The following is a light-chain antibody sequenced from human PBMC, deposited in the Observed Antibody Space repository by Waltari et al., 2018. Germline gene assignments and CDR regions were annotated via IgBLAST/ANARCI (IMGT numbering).Light chain of an antibody. Sequence: QSVLTQPPSASGSLGQSVTISCTGARSNVGVYTFVSWYQQHPGKAPKRIIYEVNKRPYGVPDRCSGTKAGHTASLTVSGLLAEDEADYYCTSYAGKNILVFGGGTNLTVL. CDR1: RSNVGVYTF. V-gene: IGLV2-8*01. CDR2: EVN. CDR3: TSYAGKNILV. J-gene: IGLJ3*02.